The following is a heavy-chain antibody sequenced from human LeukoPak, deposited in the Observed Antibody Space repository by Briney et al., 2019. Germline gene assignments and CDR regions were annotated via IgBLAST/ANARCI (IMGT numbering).Heavy chain of an antibody. V-gene: IGHV3-30*02. CDR1: GFTFSSYG. D-gene: IGHD3-3*01. Sequence: GGSLRLSCAASGFTFSSYGMHWVRQAPGKGLEWVAVIWYGGSNKYYADSVKGRFTISRDNSKNTLYLQMNSLRAEDTAVYYCAKNGEGGTILYWGQGTLVTVSS. CDR3: AKNGEGGTILY. CDR2: IWYGGSNK. J-gene: IGHJ4*02.